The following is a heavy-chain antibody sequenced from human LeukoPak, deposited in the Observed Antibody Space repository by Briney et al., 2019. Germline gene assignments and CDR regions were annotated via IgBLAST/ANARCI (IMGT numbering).Heavy chain of an antibody. D-gene: IGHD2-2*03. CDR2: IIPIFGTA. V-gene: IGHV1-69*06. CDR3: ARDAGYCSSTSCSPTEYYYYGMDV. J-gene: IGHJ6*04. Sequence: SVKVSCKASGGTFSSYAISWVRQAPGQGLEWMGGIIPIFGTANYAQKFQGRVTITADKSTSTAYMELSSLRSEDTAVYYCARDAGYCSSTSCSPTEYYYYGMDVWGKGTRVTVSS. CDR1: GGTFSSYA.